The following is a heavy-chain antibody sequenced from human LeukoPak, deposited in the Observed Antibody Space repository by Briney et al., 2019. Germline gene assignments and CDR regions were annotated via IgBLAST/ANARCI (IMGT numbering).Heavy chain of an antibody. CDR2: ISGDGGRT. D-gene: IGHD2-15*01. CDR3: PKDRYCSGGTCSGGFDY. Sequence: PGGSLRLSCAASGFIFDDYAMHWVRQVPGKGLEWVSLISGDGGRTFYEDSVKGRFTVSRDNSKNLMYLQMSGLRTEDTALYYCPKDRYCSGGTCSGGFDYWGQGTLVTVSS. V-gene: IGHV3-43*02. J-gene: IGHJ4*02. CDR1: GFIFDDYA.